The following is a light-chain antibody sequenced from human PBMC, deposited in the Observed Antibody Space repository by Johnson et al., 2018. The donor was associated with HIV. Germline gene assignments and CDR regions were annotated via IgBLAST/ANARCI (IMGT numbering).Light chain of an antibody. J-gene: IGLJ1*01. Sequence: QSVLTQPPSVSAAPGQTVNISCSGNVSNIESYFVSWYQQLPGAAPTLLIYENDKRPSGIPDRFSGSKSGTSATLGITGLQTGDEADYYCGTWDNSLSAVFGTGTKVTVL. CDR3: GTWDNSLSAV. V-gene: IGLV1-51*02. CDR2: END. CDR1: VSNIESYF.